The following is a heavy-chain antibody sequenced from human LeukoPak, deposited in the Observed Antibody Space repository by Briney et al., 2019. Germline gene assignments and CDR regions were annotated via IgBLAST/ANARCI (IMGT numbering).Heavy chain of an antibody. CDR3: AREGRNHFDY. J-gene: IGHJ4*02. CDR1: GFTFSGYW. CDR2: IKQDGSEK. Sequence: GGSLRLSCAASGFTFSGYWMSWVRQAPGKGLEWVANIKQDGSEKYYVDSVKGRFTISRDNAKNSLYLQMNSLRAEDTAVYYCAREGRNHFDYWGQGNLVTVSS. V-gene: IGHV3-7*01. D-gene: IGHD1-14*01.